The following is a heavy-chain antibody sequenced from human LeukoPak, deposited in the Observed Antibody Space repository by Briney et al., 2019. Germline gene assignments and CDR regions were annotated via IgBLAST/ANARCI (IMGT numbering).Heavy chain of an antibody. CDR1: GGTFSSYA. V-gene: IGHV1-69*06. CDR2: IIPIFGTA. Sequence: ASVKVSCKASGGTFSSYAISWVRQAPGQGLEWMGGIIPIFGTANYAQKFQGRVTITADKSTSTAYMELSSLRSEDTAVYYCASGDYDYVWGSYRDVDYWGQGTLGTVSS. J-gene: IGHJ4*02. D-gene: IGHD3-16*02. CDR3: ASGDYDYVWGSYRDVDY.